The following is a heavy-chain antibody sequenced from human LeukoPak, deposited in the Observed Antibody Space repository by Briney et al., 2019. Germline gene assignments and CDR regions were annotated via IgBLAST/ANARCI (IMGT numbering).Heavy chain of an antibody. Sequence: EASVKVSCNASGGTFSSYAISWVRQAPGQGLEWMGGIIPIFGTANYAQKFQGRVTITTDESTSTAYMELSSLRSEDTAVYYCASNYGDYEARAFDIWGQGTMVTVSS. D-gene: IGHD4-17*01. CDR1: GGTFSSYA. J-gene: IGHJ3*02. CDR3: ASNYGDYEARAFDI. CDR2: IIPIFGTA. V-gene: IGHV1-69*05.